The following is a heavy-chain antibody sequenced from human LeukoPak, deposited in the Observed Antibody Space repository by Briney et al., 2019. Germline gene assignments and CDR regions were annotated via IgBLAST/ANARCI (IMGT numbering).Heavy chain of an antibody. CDR3: ARELDGSGSRAGPFDP. CDR2: IYYSGRT. Sequence: SQTLSLTCTVSGGSISSGGYYWRWLRQHPGKGLEWIGYIYYSGRTYYNPSPKSRVTISVDTSKNQFSLKLSSVTAADPAVYYCARELDGSGSRAGPFDPWGQGTLVTVSS. J-gene: IGHJ5*02. V-gene: IGHV4-31*03. CDR1: GGSISSGGYY. D-gene: IGHD3-10*01.